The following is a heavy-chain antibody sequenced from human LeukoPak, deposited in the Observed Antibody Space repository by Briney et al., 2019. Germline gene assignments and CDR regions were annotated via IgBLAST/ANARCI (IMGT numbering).Heavy chain of an antibody. D-gene: IGHD3-22*01. CDR1: GFSFRSYG. Sequence: PGGSLRLSCAASGFSFRSYGMHWVRQAPGKGLEWVAVISSDEINEYYADSVKGRFTVSRDNSKNTLYLQINSLRGEDTAVYYCAKKYHYDSSGGDLGYWGQGTLVTVSS. V-gene: IGHV3-30*18. CDR3: AKKYHYDSSGGDLGY. CDR2: ISSDEINE. J-gene: IGHJ4*02.